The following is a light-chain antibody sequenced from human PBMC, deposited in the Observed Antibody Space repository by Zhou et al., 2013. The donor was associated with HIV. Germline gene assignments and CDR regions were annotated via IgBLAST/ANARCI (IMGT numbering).Light chain of an antibody. CDR2: AAS. Sequence: DIQMTQSPSSLSASVGDRVTITCRASQGISNSLAWYQQKPGKAPKVLLYAASSLHTGVPSRFSGSGSGTDFTLTISRLQPEDFATYYCQQSYSTPSITFGQGTRLEIK. J-gene: IGKJ5*01. V-gene: IGKV1-39*01. CDR3: QQSYSTPSIT. CDR1: QGISNS.